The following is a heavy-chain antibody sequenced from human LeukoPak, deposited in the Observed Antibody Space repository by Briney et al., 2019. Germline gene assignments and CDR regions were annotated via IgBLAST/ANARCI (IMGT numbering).Heavy chain of an antibody. CDR3: TRGLLRGNAFDI. CDR2: IRSKRYGGTA. V-gene: IGHV3-49*03. CDR1: GFTLGDYA. J-gene: IGHJ3*02. D-gene: IGHD2-15*01. Sequence: GGSLRLSCTGSGFTLGDYAMSWFRPAPGKGLERVSFIRSKRYGGTAEDAASVKGRFTISRDDSKSIAYLQMNSLKTEVTAVYFCTRGLLRGNAFDIWGQGTMVTVSS.